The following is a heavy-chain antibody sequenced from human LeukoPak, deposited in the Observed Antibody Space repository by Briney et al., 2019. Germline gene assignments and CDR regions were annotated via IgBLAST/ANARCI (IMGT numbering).Heavy chain of an antibody. V-gene: IGHV1-24*01. Sequence: GASVKVSCKVSGYTLTELSMHWVRQAPGKGLEWMGGFDPEDGETIYAQKFQGRVTMTEDTSTDTAYMELSSLRSEDTAVYYCATGDITMISSDFDYWGQGTLVTVSS. CDR1: GYTLTELS. CDR3: ATGDITMISSDFDY. D-gene: IGHD3-22*01. J-gene: IGHJ4*02. CDR2: FDPEDGET.